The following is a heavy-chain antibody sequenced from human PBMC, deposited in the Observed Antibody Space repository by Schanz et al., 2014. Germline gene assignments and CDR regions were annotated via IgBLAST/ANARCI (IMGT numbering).Heavy chain of an antibody. V-gene: IGHV3-30*04. CDR2: ISSDGNQQ. J-gene: IGHJ3*02. D-gene: IGHD3-10*01. CDR1: GFTFSNYA. Sequence: QVQLVESGGGVVRPGGSLRLSCAGSGFTFSNYAIHWVRQAPGKGLEWVGVISSDGNQQYYVDSVRGRFTMSRDTPKNTLYLQMDSLRAEDTAVYYCARGIITMVRGGDVGAFDIWGQGTMVTVSS. CDR3: ARGIITMVRGGDVGAFDI.